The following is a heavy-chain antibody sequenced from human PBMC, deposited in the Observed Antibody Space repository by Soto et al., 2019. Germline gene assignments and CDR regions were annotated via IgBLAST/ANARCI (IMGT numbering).Heavy chain of an antibody. V-gene: IGHV4-34*01. CDR1: GGSFSGYY. J-gene: IGHJ4*02. CDR3: ARTPHFTDFDY. D-gene: IGHD3-3*02. CDR2: INHSGST. Sequence: QVQLQQWGAGLLKPSETLSLTCAVYGGSFSGYYWSWIRQPPGKGLEWIGEINHSGSTNYNPSLNSRVTISVDTSKNQFSLKLSSVTAADTAVYYCARTPHFTDFDYWGQGTLVTVSA.